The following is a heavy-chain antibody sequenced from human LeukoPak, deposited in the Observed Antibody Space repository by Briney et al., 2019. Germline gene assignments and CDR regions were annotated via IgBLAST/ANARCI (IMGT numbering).Heavy chain of an antibody. V-gene: IGHV3-48*03. D-gene: IGHD3-10*01. J-gene: IGHJ3*02. CDR2: ISSGATTI. CDR1: GFTFSGYE. Sequence: GGSLRLSCAASGFTFSGYELYWVRQAPGKGLEWVSYISSGATTIKYADSVKGQFTISRDDAKKSLYLQMNSLRAEDTAIYYCGAGRQFVGAFDIWGQGTLVTVSS. CDR3: GAGRQFVGAFDI.